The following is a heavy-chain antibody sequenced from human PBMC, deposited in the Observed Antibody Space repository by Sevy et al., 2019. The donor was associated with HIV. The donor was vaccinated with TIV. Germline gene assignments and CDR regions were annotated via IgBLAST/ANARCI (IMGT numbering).Heavy chain of an antibody. D-gene: IGHD4-17*01. CDR2: ISSAGRNK. Sequence: GGSLRLSCAASGFTFSTYALHWVRQAPGKGLEWVALISSAGRNKYYADSVKGRFTISSDNSKSTLYLQMNSLRTEDTALYYCASGRYYGDYRWGGARDLNLDYWGQGTLVTVSS. CDR1: GFTFSTYA. V-gene: IGHV3-30*04. J-gene: IGHJ4*02. CDR3: ASGRYYGDYRWGGARDLNLDY.